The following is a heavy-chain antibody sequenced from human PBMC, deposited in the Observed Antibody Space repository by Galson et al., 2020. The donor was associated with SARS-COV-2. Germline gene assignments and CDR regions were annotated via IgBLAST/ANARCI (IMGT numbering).Heavy chain of an antibody. Sequence: SETMSLTCTVSGGSISSSSYYWGWIRQPPGKGLEWIGSIYYSGSTYYNPSLKSRVTISVDTSKNQFSLKLSSVTAADTAVYYCARLNLGYYYDSSGYLSTEFDYWGQGTLVTVSS. V-gene: IGHV4-39*01. D-gene: IGHD3-22*01. CDR2: IYYSGST. CDR1: GGSISSSSYY. J-gene: IGHJ4*02. CDR3: ARLNLGYYYDSSGYLSTEFDY.